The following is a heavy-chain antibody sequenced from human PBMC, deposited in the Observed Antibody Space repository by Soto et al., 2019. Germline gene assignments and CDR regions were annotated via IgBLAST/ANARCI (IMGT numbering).Heavy chain of an antibody. CDR1: GDSVSSNSAA. CDR2: TYYRSKWYN. CDR3: ARTPGDYDILTGYYSRNYFDY. V-gene: IGHV6-1*01. Sequence: SQTLSLTCAISGDSVSSNSAAWNWIRQSPSRGLEWLGRTYYRSKWYNDYAVSVKSRITINPDTSKNQFSLQLNSVTPEDTAVYYCARTPGDYDILTGYYSRNYFDYWGQGTLVTVSS. J-gene: IGHJ4*02. D-gene: IGHD3-9*01.